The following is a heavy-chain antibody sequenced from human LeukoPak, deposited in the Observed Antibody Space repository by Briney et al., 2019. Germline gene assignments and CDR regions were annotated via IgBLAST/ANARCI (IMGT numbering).Heavy chain of an antibody. CDR3: ARLSSSWYSKHYMDV. V-gene: IGHV3-21*04. D-gene: IGHD6-13*01. Sequence: GGSLRLSCAASGFTFSSYSMNWVRQAPGKGLEWVSSISSSSSYIYYADSLKGRFTISRDNAKNSLYLQMNSLRAEDTAVYYCARLSSSWYSKHYMDVWGKGTTVTVSS. CDR2: ISSSSSYI. J-gene: IGHJ6*03. CDR1: GFTFSSYS.